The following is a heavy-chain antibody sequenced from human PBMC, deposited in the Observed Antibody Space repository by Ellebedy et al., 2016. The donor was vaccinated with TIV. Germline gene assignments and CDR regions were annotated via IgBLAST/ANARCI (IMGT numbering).Heavy chain of an antibody. CDR1: GFTFSSFA. J-gene: IGHJ4*02. CDR2: ISYDGSNK. Sequence: GGSLRLXXAASGFTFSSFAMHWVRQAPGKGLEWVAVISYDGSNKYYADSVKGRFTISRDNSKNTLYLQMNSLRAEDTAVYYCARDAYCGGDCYLYYFDYWGQGTLVTVSS. D-gene: IGHD2-21*01. CDR3: ARDAYCGGDCYLYYFDY. V-gene: IGHV3-30-3*01.